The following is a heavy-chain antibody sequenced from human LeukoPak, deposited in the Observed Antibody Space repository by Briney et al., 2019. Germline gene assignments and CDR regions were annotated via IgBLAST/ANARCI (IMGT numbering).Heavy chain of an antibody. D-gene: IGHD4-17*01. CDR2: NIPIFGTA. CDR1: VCTFSSYA. CDR3: ARSGDYGATYYFDY. J-gene: IGHJ4*02. Sequence: ASVKVSCKESVCTFSSYAISWVRQPPGQGLEWMGGNIPIFGTANNAHKLQGRVTITADESTSTAYMELSSLRSEDTAVYYCARSGDYGATYYFDYWGQGTLVTVSS. V-gene: IGHV1-69*01.